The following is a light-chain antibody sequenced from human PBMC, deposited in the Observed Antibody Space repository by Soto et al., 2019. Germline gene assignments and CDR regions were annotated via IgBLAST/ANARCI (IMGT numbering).Light chain of an antibody. J-gene: IGLJ1*01. Sequence: QSALTQPPSASGSPGQSVTISCTGTSSDVGRYDYVSWYQHHPGKAPKLIIYDVSHRPSGVPDRFSGSKSGNTASLTVSGLQAEDEADYYCNSYADSDTDVFGTGTKVTVL. CDR3: NSYADSDTDV. CDR1: SSDVGRYDY. CDR2: DVS. V-gene: IGLV2-8*01.